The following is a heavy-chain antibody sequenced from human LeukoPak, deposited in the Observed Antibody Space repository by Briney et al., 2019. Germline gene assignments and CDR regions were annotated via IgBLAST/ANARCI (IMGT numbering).Heavy chain of an antibody. J-gene: IGHJ3*02. D-gene: IGHD2-2*01. CDR3: ARTQEGGYCSSTSCYAHAFDI. CDR2: IIPTFGTA. CDR1: GGTFSSYA. Sequence: SVKVSCKASGGTFSSYAISWVRQAPGQGLEWMGGIIPTFGTANYAQKFQGRVTITADKSTSTAYMELSSLRSEDTAVYYCARTQEGGYCSSTSCYAHAFDIWGQGTMVTVSS. V-gene: IGHV1-69*06.